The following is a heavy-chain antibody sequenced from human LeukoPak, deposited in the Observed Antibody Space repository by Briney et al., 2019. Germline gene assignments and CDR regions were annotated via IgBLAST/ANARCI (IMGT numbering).Heavy chain of an antibody. D-gene: IGHD3-3*01. Sequence: SETLSLTCAVYGGSFRGYYWSWIRQPPGKGLEWIGEINHSGSTNYNPSLKSRVTISVDTSKNQFSLKLSSVTAADTAVYYCARAGSVLRFLEWSTYNWFDPWGQGTLVTVSS. V-gene: IGHV4-34*01. CDR2: INHSGST. CDR1: GGSFRGYY. J-gene: IGHJ5*02. CDR3: ARAGSVLRFLEWSTYNWFDP.